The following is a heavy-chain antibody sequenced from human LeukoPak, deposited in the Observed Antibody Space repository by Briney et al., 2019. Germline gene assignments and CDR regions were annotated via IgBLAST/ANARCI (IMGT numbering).Heavy chain of an antibody. Sequence: VSVKVSCKASGYTFTSYGISWVRQAPGQGLEWMGWISAYNGNTNYAQKLQGRVTMTTDTSTSTAYMELRSLRSDDTAVYYCARDTGELLRSYYFDYWGQGTLVTVSS. V-gene: IGHV1-18*01. CDR3: ARDTGELLRSYYFDY. D-gene: IGHD1-26*01. CDR2: ISAYNGNT. J-gene: IGHJ4*02. CDR1: GYTFTSYG.